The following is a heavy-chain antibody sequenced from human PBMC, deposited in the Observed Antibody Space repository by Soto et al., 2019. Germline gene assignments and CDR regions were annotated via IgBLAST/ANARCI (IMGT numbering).Heavy chain of an antibody. D-gene: IGHD3-22*01. CDR1: GGSISSYY. V-gene: IGHV4-59*08. CDR2: IYYSGST. J-gene: IGHJ3*02. Sequence: SETLSLTCTVSGGSISSYYWSWIRQPPGKGLEWIGYIYYSGSTNYNPSLKSQVTISVDTSKNQFSLKLSSVTAADTAVYYCARHPYYYDSSGYAFDIWGQGTMVTVSS. CDR3: ARHPYYYDSSGYAFDI.